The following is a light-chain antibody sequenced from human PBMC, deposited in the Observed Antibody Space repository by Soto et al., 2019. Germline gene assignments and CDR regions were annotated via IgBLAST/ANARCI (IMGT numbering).Light chain of an antibody. Sequence: QSVLTQPASVSGSPGQSITISCPGTSSDVGSYNLVSWYQQHPGKAPKLMIYEVSKRPSGVSNRFSGSKSGNTASLTISGLQAEDEADYYCCSYAGSSTFYVFGTGTKSPS. J-gene: IGLJ1*01. CDR2: EVS. CDR1: SSDVGSYNL. CDR3: CSYAGSSTFYV. V-gene: IGLV2-23*02.